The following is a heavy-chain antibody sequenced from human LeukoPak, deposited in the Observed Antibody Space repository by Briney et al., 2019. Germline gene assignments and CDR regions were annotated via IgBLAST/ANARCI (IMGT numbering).Heavy chain of an antibody. V-gene: IGHV3-53*01. Sequence: QPGGSLRLSCTVSGFTVSSNSMSWVRQAPGKELEWVSFIYSDNTHYSDSVKGRFTISRDNSKNTLYLQMNSLRAEDTAVYYCARRAGAYSHPYDYWGQGTLVTVSS. CDR2: IYSDNT. D-gene: IGHD4/OR15-4a*01. J-gene: IGHJ4*02. CDR3: ARRAGAYSHPYDY. CDR1: GFTVSSNS.